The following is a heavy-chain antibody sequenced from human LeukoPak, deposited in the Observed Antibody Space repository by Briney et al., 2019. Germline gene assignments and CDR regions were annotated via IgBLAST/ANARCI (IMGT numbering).Heavy chain of an antibody. V-gene: IGHV1-18*01. D-gene: IGHD3-10*01. CDR2: ISAYNGNT. CDR1: GYTFTSYG. J-gene: IGHJ6*02. Sequence: ASVKVSCKASGYTFTSYGISWVRQAPGQGLEWMGWISAYNGNTNYAQKLQGRVTMTTDTSTSTAYMELRSLRSDDTAVYYCASSTGSGSYGYYYGMDVWGQGTTVTVSS. CDR3: ASSTGSGSYGYYYGMDV.